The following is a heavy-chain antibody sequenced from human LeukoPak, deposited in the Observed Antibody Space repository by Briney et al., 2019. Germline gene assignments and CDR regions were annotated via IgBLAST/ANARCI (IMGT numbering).Heavy chain of an antibody. CDR1: GFILSDYN. CDR2: ISISGTYI. D-gene: IGHD1-26*01. Sequence: GGSLRLSCAASGFILSDYNMNWVRQAPAKGLEWVSFISISGTYITYADSVKGRFTISRDNAKNSLYLQMNSLRADDTAVYYCARDLSATARAYDYWGQGTLVTVSS. V-gene: IGHV3-21*01. J-gene: IGHJ4*02. CDR3: ARDLSATARAYDY.